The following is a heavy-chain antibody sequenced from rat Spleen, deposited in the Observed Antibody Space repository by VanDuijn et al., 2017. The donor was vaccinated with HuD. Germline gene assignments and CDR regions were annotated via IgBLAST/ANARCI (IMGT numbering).Heavy chain of an antibody. Sequence: EVQLVESGGGLVQPGRSLKLSCVASGFTFNNYWMTWIRQAPGKGLEWVASITNTGGSTYYPDSVKGRFTISRDNAKSTLYLQMNSLRSEDTATCYCTRTYNSGYGGRYFDYWGQGVMVTVSS. D-gene: IGHD4-3*01. CDR2: ITNTGGST. CDR1: GFTFNNYW. V-gene: IGHV5-31*01. J-gene: IGHJ2*01. CDR3: TRTYNSGYGGRYFDY.